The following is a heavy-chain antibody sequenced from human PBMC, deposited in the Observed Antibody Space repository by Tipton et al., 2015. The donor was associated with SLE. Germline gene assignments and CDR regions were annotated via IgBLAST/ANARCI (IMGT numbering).Heavy chain of an antibody. Sequence: TLSLTCTVSGGSISSHYWSWIRLPPGKGLEWVGYIYYSGSTNYNPSPKSRVTLSVDTSKNQFSLKLSSVTAADTAVYYCARTIVDPIAAAGPVAFDIWGQGTMVTVSS. J-gene: IGHJ3*02. CDR3: ARTIVDPIAAAGPVAFDI. CDR2: IYYSGST. CDR1: GGSISSHY. D-gene: IGHD6-13*01. V-gene: IGHV4-59*11.